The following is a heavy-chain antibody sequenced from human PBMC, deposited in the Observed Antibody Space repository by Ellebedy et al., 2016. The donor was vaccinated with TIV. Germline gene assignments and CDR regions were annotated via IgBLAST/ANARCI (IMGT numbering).Heavy chain of an antibody. CDR3: ARDYLALRYFDWQNNYYFDL. CDR1: GFTFSRYW. CDR2: IKEDGDEK. D-gene: IGHD3-9*01. J-gene: IGHJ2*01. Sequence: PGGSLRLSCAASGFTFSRYWMSWVRQAPGKGLEWVASIKEDGDEKKYVESVKGRFTVSRDNVRDSLYLQMSSLRAEDTAMYFCARDYLALRYFDWQNNYYFDLWGRGALVTVSS. V-gene: IGHV3-7*01.